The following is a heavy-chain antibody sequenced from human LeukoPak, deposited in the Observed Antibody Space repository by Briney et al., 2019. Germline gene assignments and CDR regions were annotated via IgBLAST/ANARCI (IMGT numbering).Heavy chain of an antibody. CDR3: ARGAYWELQLLDAFDI. J-gene: IGHJ3*02. V-gene: IGHV3-30*19. CDR2: ISYDGTNK. CDR1: GSTFSSYG. Sequence: GGSLRLSCAGSGSTFSSYGMHWVRQAPGKGLEWVAVISYDGTNKYYADSVKGRITISRDNSKNTLYLRMNSLRTEDTAVYYCARGAYWELQLLDAFDIWGQGTMVSVSS. D-gene: IGHD1-26*01.